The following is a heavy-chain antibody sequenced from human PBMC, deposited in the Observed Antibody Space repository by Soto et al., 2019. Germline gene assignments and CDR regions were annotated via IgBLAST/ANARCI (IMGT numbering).Heavy chain of an antibody. CDR3: ARAYSIAAAGSGFDY. Sequence: GESLKISCKGSGYSFTSYWIGWVRQMPGKGLEWMGIIYPGDSDTRYSPSFQGQVTISADKSISTAYLQWSSLKASDTAMYYCARAYSIAAAGSGFDYRGQRTLVTVSS. CDR2: IYPGDSDT. CDR1: GYSFTSYW. D-gene: IGHD6-13*01. V-gene: IGHV5-51*01. J-gene: IGHJ4*02.